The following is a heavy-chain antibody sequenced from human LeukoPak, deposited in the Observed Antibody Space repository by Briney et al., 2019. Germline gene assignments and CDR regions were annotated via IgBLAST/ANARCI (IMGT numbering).Heavy chain of an antibody. V-gene: IGHV3-21*01. CDR1: GFSPSTYT. CDR3: ARAPSEAGENYFDY. Sequence: GGSLRLSCAASGFSPSTYTMSWVRQAPGKGLEWVSSTTYRSSFIHYADSLKGRFTISRDNAKNSVYLQMNSLRAEDTAVYYCARAPSEAGENYFDYWGQGTLVTVSS. D-gene: IGHD6-13*01. CDR2: TTYRSSFI. J-gene: IGHJ4*02.